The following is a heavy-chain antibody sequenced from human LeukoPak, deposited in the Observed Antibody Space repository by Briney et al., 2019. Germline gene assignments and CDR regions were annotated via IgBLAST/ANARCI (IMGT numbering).Heavy chain of an antibody. Sequence: SETLSLTCTVSGGSMSGYYWGWIRQPPGKGMEWIGYIYYSGSATHNPSLKSRVTMSVDTPKNQFSLKLSSVTAADTAVYYCARDASSGYYGMDVWGQGTTVTVSS. V-gene: IGHV4-59*01. CDR1: GGSMSGYY. CDR2: IYYSGSA. CDR3: ARDASSGYYGMDV. D-gene: IGHD3-10*01. J-gene: IGHJ6*02.